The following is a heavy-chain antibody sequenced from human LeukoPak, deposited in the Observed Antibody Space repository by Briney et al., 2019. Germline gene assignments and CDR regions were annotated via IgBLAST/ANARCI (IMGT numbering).Heavy chain of an antibody. J-gene: IGHJ6*02. CDR2: ISSGSSYI. V-gene: IGHV3-21*01. D-gene: IGHD3-16*01. CDR1: GFTFSSCS. CDR3: ARALGGHGYYGMDV. Sequence: GGSLRLSCAASGFTFSSCSMNWVRQAPGKGLEWVSSISSGSSYIYYADSVKGRFTISRDNAKNSLYLQMNSLRAEDTAVYYCARALGGHGYYGMDVWGQGTTVTVSS.